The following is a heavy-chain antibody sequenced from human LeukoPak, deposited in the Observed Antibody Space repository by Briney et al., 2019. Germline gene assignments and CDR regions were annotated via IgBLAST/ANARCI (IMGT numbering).Heavy chain of an antibody. J-gene: IGHJ6*02. CDR1: GFTVNNNY. V-gene: IGHV3-30*18. CDR2: ISYDGTNK. D-gene: IGHD1-26*01. CDR3: AKARGSYLTAPPMDV. Sequence: GGSLRLSCAASGFTVNNNYMSWVRQAPGKGLEWVTVISYDGTNKYYADSVKGRFTISRDNSKSTLYLQMDSLRVDDTAVYYCAKARGSYLTAPPMDVWGQGTTVAVSS.